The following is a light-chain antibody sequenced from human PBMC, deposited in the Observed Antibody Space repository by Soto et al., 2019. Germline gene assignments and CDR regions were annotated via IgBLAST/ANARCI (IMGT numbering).Light chain of an antibody. CDR1: QSLLFRSTNKNY. Sequence: DVVMTQSPDSLAVSLGERATINCKSSQSLLFRSTNKNYLAWYQQKPGQPPKLLIYWASTRNYVVPDRFSGSGSGTDFTLTISRLQAEDVAVYYCQQYYVTPRTFGQGTKVEI. CDR2: WAS. CDR3: QQYYVTPRT. V-gene: IGKV4-1*01. J-gene: IGKJ1*01.